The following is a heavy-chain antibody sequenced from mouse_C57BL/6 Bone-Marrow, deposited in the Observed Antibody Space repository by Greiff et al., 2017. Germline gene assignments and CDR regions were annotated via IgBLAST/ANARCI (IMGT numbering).Heavy chain of an antibody. Sequence: VQLQQPGAELVKPGASVKMSCKASGYTFTSYWITWVKQRPGQGLEWIGDIYPGSGSTNYNEKFKSKATLTVDTSSSTAYMQLSSLTAEDSAVYYCAREGYGSPSYYSMDYWGQGTSVTVSS. D-gene: IGHD1-1*01. J-gene: IGHJ4*01. V-gene: IGHV1-55*01. CDR1: GYTFTSYW. CDR3: AREGYGSPSYYSMDY. CDR2: IYPGSGST.